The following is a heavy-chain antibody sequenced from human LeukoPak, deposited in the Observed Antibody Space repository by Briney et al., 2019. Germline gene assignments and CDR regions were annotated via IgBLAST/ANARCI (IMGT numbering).Heavy chain of an antibody. D-gene: IGHD6-13*01. CDR3: ARGLGSFGYSWYFDL. Sequence: ASVKVSCKASGYTFTDYYMHWVRQAPGQGLEWMGWINPNSGGTNYAQKFQGRVTMTRDTSISTTYMELSRLRSDDTAVYYCARGLGSFGYSWYFDLWGRGTLVTVSS. J-gene: IGHJ2*01. CDR1: GYTFTDYY. V-gene: IGHV1-2*02. CDR2: INPNSGGT.